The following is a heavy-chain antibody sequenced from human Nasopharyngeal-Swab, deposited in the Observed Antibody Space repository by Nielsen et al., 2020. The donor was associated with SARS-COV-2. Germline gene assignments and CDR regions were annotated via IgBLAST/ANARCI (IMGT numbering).Heavy chain of an antibody. V-gene: IGHV3-21*01. J-gene: IGHJ3*02. D-gene: IGHD3-10*01. CDR3: ARDRSTIWFGELPLDAFDI. CDR2: ISSSSSYI. Sequence: VRQAPGKGLEWVSSISSSSSYIYYADSVKGRFTISRDNAKNSQYLQMNSLRAEDTAVYYCARDRSTIWFGELPLDAFDIWGQGTMVTVSS.